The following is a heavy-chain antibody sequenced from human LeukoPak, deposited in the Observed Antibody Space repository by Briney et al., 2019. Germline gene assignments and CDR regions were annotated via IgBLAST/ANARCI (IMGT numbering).Heavy chain of an antibody. D-gene: IGHD1-26*01. CDR1: GGSISGFF. V-gene: IGHV4-59*01. Sequence: SETLSLTCTVSGGSISGFFWSWIRQPPGKGLEWIGYIHYGGDTDYNPSLNSRVTISVDTSKHQFSLKLISVTAVDTALYFCARGSGSYPKFDSWGQGLLVTVSS. CDR2: IHYGGDT. J-gene: IGHJ4*02. CDR3: ARGSGSYPKFDS.